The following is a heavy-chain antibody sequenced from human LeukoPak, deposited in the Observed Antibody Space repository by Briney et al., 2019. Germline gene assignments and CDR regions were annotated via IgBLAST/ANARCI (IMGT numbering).Heavy chain of an antibody. J-gene: IGHJ5*02. CDR3: ARGDYSSSWFTFDP. D-gene: IGHD6-13*01. Sequence: LPGGSLRLSCAASGFTFSSYGMHWVRQAPGKGLEWVALISHDGSNKYYADSVKGRFTISRDNSKNTLYLQMNSLRAEDTAVYYCARGDYSSSWFTFDPWGQGTLVTVSS. CDR2: ISHDGSNK. CDR1: GFTFSSYG. V-gene: IGHV3-30*03.